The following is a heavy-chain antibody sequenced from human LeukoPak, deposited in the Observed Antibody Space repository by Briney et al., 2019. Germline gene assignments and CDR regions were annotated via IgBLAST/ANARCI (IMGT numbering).Heavy chain of an antibody. CDR1: GYTFTSYG. CDR3: ATTLATVVSYWYFDL. CDR2: IIPIFGTA. V-gene: IGHV1-69*06. D-gene: IGHD4-23*01. J-gene: IGHJ2*01. Sequence: GASVKVSCKASGYTFTSYGISWVRQAPGQGLEWMGGIIPIFGTANYAQRFQGRVTITADKSTSTAYMELSSLRSEDTAVYYCATTLATVVSYWYFDLWGRGTLVTVSS.